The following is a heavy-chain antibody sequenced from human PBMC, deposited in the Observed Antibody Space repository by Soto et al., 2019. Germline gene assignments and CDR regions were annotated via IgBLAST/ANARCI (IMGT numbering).Heavy chain of an antibody. V-gene: IGHV1-18*01. CDR2: ISAYNGNK. CDR3: ARMGLAAHYYHYGMDV. Sequence: QVQLVQSGAEVKKPGASVKVSCKASGYTFTSYGISWVRQAPGQGLEWMGWISAYNGNKNYAQKLQGRVTMTTDTANSTAYMELRSQRSDDTAVYYCARMGLAAHYYHYGMDVWGQGTTVTVSS. CDR1: GYTFTSYG. D-gene: IGHD6-13*01. J-gene: IGHJ6*02.